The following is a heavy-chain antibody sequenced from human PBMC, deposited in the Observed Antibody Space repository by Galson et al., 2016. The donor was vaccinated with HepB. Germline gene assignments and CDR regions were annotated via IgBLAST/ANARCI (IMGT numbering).Heavy chain of an antibody. CDR3: ARVGFCTDTACYEDF. V-gene: IGHV4-59*02. D-gene: IGHD2-2*01. J-gene: IGHJ4*02. CDR2: LQHSGSS. Sequence: SETLSLTCSVSGGSVSTDQWSWVRQPPGKSLEWIGYLQHSGSSNYNPSLRSRVTMSVNTSTNQFFLRLNSVTAADTALYFCARVGFCTDTACYEDFWGQGILVTVSS. CDR1: GGSVSTDQ.